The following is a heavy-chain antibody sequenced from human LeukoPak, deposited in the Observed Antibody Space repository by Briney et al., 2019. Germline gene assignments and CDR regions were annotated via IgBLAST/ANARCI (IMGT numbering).Heavy chain of an antibody. Sequence: GGSLRLSCAASGFTFSSYGMHWIRQPPAKGLELVAFIRYDGSNKYYADSAKSRFTISRDNSKNTLYLQMNSLRAEDTAVYYCEKGYDFWSGFDYWGQGTLVTVSS. D-gene: IGHD3-3*01. J-gene: IGHJ4*02. V-gene: IGHV3-30*02. CDR1: GFTFSSYG. CDR2: IRYDGSNK. CDR3: EKGYDFWSGFDY.